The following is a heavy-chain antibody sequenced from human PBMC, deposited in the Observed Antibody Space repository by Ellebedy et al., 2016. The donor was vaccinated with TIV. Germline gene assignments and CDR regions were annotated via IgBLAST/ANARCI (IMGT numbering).Heavy chain of an antibody. CDR2: ISYDGSNK. Sequence: GESLKISCAASGFTFTTYAMHWVRQAPGKRLEWVAVISYDGSNKYYADSVKGRFTISRDNSKNTVHLQMNSLRAEDKAVSYCARVTSDYWGQGTLVTVSS. CDR3: ARVTSDY. J-gene: IGHJ4*02. V-gene: IGHV3-30-3*01. CDR1: GFTFTTYA.